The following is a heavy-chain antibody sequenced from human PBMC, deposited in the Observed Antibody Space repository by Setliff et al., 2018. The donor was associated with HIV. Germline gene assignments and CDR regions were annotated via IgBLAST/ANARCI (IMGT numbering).Heavy chain of an antibody. J-gene: IGHJ6*02. CDR1: GDIFSRYG. Sequence: SVKVSCKASGDIFSRYGISWVRQAPGQGLEWMGGIIPIYGTANSAQKFQGRVTITADESTNTVYMEVRSLRSEDTAVYYCAREKGNVDSSMVLYYYYGMDVWGQGTTVTVSS. CDR3: AREKGNVDSSMVLYYYYGMDV. V-gene: IGHV1-69*13. D-gene: IGHD5-18*01. CDR2: IIPIYGTA.